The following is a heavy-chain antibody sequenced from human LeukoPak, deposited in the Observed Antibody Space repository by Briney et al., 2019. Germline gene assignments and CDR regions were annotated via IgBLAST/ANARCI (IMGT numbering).Heavy chain of an antibody. CDR3: ARDRSMTHFDY. CDR1: GFTFDDYG. CDR2: INWNGGST. J-gene: IGHJ4*02. Sequence: GGSLRLSCAASGFTFDDYGMSWVRQAPGKGLEWVSGINWNGGSTGYADSVKGRFAISRDNAKNSLYLQMNSLRAEDTALYYCARDRSMTHFDYWGQGTLVTVSS. V-gene: IGHV3-20*04.